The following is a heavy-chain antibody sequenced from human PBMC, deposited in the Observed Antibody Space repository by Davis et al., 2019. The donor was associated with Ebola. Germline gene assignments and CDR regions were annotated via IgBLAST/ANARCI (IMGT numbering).Heavy chain of an antibody. J-gene: IGHJ4*02. CDR1: GGSISSGGYS. CDR2: IYHSGST. Sequence: MPSETLSLTCAVSGGSISSGGYSWSWIRQPPGKGLEWIGYIYHSGSTNYNPSLKSRVTISVDKSKNQFSLKLSSVTAADTAVYYCARADSIVGAMDYWGQGTLVTVSS. V-gene: IGHV4-30-2*01. D-gene: IGHD1-26*01. CDR3: ARADSIVGAMDY.